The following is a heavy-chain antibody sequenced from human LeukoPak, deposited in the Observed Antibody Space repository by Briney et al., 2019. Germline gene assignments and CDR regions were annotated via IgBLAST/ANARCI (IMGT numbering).Heavy chain of an antibody. J-gene: IGHJ4*02. V-gene: IGHV3-23*01. CDR1: GFTFSNYA. D-gene: IGHD6-13*01. Sequence: GGSLRLSCAASGFTFSNYAMSWVRQAPGKGLEWVSGVSGSGIGTYYADSVKGRFTISRDNSKNTLYLQMNSLTAEDTAVYFCAGRHSISWFFDNWGQGTLVTVSS. CDR2: VSGSGIGT. CDR3: AGRHSISWFFDN.